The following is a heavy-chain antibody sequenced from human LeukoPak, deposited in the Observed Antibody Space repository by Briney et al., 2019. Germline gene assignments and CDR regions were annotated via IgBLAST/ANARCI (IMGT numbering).Heavy chain of an antibody. CDR2: IYNSGIM. CDR1: GGSISSRRYY. V-gene: IGHV4-39*01. CDR3: ARHVGRAGDEPYFDY. J-gene: IGHJ4*02. D-gene: IGHD4-17*01. Sequence: SETLSLTCTVSGGSISSRRYYWGWIRQPPGQGLEWIGTIYNSGIMYYDPSLKSRVTISVDTSKNQFSLNLSSVTAADTAVYYCARHVGRAGDEPYFDYWGQGALVTVSS.